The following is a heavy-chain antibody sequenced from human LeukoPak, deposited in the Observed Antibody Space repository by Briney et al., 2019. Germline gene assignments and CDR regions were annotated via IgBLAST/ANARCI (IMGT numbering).Heavy chain of an antibody. Sequence: GESLKISCQGSGYDSGVSFTSHSIAWVRQMPGKGLEWMGIIYPRDSTTLYSPSFQGQVTISADTSIHTAYLQWISLKDSDTAMYYCARPSQLVMGISIGLFDHWGRGTLVTVSS. D-gene: IGHD3-22*01. CDR3: ARPSQLVMGISIGLFDH. CDR1: GYDSGVSFTSHS. CDR2: IYPRDSTT. J-gene: IGHJ4*02. V-gene: IGHV5-51*01.